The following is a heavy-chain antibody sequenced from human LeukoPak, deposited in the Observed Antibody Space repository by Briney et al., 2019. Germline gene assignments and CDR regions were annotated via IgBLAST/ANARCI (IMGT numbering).Heavy chain of an antibody. CDR1: GGSVTSYY. J-gene: IGHJ6*03. D-gene: IGHD2-15*01. Sequence: SETLSLTCTVSGGSVTSYYWSWIRQPPGKGLEWIGYIFYSGSSNYNPSLKSRVTISVDTSKNQFSLKLSSVTAADTAVYCCARIVVVAATVYYYYYMDVWGKGTTVTVSS. CDR3: ARIVVVAATVYYYYYMDV. CDR2: IFYSGSS. V-gene: IGHV4-59*02.